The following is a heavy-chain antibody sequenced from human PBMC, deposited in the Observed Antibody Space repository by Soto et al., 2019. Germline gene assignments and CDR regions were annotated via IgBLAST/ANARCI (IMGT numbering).Heavy chain of an antibody. V-gene: IGHV3-7*01. Sequence: GGSLRLSCAASGFTFSSYWMSWVRQAPGKGLEWVANIKQDGSEKYYVDSVKGRFTISRDNAKNSLYLQMNSLRAEDTAVYYCARDRAGVYPYYYGMDVWGQGTTVTVSS. CDR1: GFTFSSYW. D-gene: IGHD3-10*01. J-gene: IGHJ6*02. CDR2: IKQDGSEK. CDR3: ARDRAGVYPYYYGMDV.